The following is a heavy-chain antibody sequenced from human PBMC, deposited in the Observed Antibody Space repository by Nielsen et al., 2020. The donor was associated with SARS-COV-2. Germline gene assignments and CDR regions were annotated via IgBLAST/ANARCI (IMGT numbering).Heavy chain of an antibody. CDR1: GLTVSRNY. V-gene: IGHV3-66*01. CDR2: IYTDGDT. CDR3: ARDSNWKFGY. Sequence: GESLKISCAASGLTVSRNYMTWVRQAPGKGLEWVSVIYTDGDTYYADSVKGRFTISRDNSKNTLYLQMNTLRAEDTAVYYCARDSNWKFGYWGQGTLVTVSS. J-gene: IGHJ4*02. D-gene: IGHD1-20*01.